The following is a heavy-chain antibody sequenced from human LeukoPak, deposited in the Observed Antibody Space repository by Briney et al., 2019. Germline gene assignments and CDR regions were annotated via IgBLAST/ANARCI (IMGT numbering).Heavy chain of an antibody. CDR2: ISSSSSYI. D-gene: IGHD3-10*01. Sequence: GGSLRLSCAASGFTFSSYSMNWVRQAPGKGLEWVSSISSSSSYIYYADSVKGRFTISRDNSKNTLYLQMNSLRAEDTAVYYCANGRRYGSGPQAFDIWGQGTMVTVSS. V-gene: IGHV3-21*04. CDR1: GFTFSSYS. CDR3: ANGRRYGSGPQAFDI. J-gene: IGHJ3*02.